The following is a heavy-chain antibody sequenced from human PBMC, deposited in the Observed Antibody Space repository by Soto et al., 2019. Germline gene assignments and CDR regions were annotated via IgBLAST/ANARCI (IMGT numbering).Heavy chain of an antibody. CDR3: AKDAGVQLWLRTYYYYGMGV. CDR1: GFTFSSYG. J-gene: IGHJ6*02. V-gene: IGHV3-30*18. Sequence: PGGSLRLSCAASGFTFSSYGMHWVRQAPGKGLEWVAVISYDGSNKYYADSVKGRFTISRDNSKNTLYLQMNSLRAEDTAVYYCAKDAGVQLWLRTYYYYGMGVWGQGTTVTVSS. CDR2: ISYDGSNK. D-gene: IGHD5-18*01.